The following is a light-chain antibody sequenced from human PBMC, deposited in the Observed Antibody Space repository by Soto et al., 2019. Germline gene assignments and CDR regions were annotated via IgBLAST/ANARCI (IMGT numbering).Light chain of an antibody. J-gene: IGKJ3*01. Sequence: DIQMTQSPSTLSASVGDRVTITCRASQSISSWLAWYQQKPGKAPKLLIYDASSLESGVPSRFSGSGSGTEFTLTIISMQPDDVSAYYCQQYNSYSPRFTFAPGTKVDIK. CDR2: DAS. V-gene: IGKV1-5*01. CDR3: QQYNSYSPRFT. CDR1: QSISSW.